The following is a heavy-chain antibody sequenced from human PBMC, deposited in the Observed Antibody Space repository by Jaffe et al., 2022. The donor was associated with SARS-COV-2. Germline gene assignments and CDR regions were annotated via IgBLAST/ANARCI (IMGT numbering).Heavy chain of an antibody. J-gene: IGHJ3*02. CDR3: ARLLWFGNHDAFDI. V-gene: IGHV4-59*01. Sequence: QVQLQESGPGLVKPSETLSLTCTVSGGSISSYYWSWIRQPPGKGLEWIGYIYYSGSTNYNPSLKSRVTISVDTSKNQFSLKLSSVTAADTAVYYCARLLWFGNHDAFDIWGQGTMVTVSS. CDR1: GGSISSYY. CDR2: IYYSGST. D-gene: IGHD3-10*01.